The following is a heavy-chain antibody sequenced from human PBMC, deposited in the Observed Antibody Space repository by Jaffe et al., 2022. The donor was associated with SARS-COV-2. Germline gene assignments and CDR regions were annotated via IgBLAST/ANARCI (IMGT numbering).Heavy chain of an antibody. Sequence: EVELLESGGGLVQPGGSLRLSCAASGFSFSTYAMSWVRQAPGKGLEWVSGISGSGNRTYYIDSVKGRFTISRDNSKNTLFLHVNSLRAEDTAVYYCAKDSITLNFHDSGGYHYWGQGTLVTVSS. CDR2: ISGSGNRT. CDR1: GFSFSTYA. D-gene: IGHD3-22*01. V-gene: IGHV3-23*01. J-gene: IGHJ4*02. CDR3: AKDSITLNFHDSGGYHY.